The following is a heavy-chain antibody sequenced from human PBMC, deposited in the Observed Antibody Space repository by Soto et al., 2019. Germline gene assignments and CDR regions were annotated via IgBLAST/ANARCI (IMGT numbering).Heavy chain of an antibody. V-gene: IGHV4-34*01. CDR3: APVRNFDKLFSL. J-gene: IGHJ4*02. CDR2: INQGGST. Sequence: SETLSLSCAVYGGSFSNYYWSWIRQPPGKGLEWIGEINQGGSTTYNPSLKSRVTMSLDTSKNQYFLKLNSVTAADTAVYYCAPVRNFDKLFSLWGQGTPVTVSS. D-gene: IGHD3-9*01. CDR1: GGSFSNYY.